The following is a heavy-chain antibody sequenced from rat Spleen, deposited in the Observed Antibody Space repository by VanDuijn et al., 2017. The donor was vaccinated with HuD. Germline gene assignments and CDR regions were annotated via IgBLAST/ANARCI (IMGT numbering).Heavy chain of an antibody. CDR3: ARLGGLRNWFAY. CDR1: GFKFSNYW. CDR2: ISTGGGPT. V-gene: IGHV5-25*01. D-gene: IGHD4-3*01. Sequence: EVQLVESGGGLVQPGRSLKLSCVASGFKFSNYWMTWIRQAPTKGLEWVASISTGGGPTYYRDSVKGRFTISRDNAKSTLYLQMDSLRSEDTATYFCARLGGLRNWFAYWGKGTLVTVSS. J-gene: IGHJ3*01.